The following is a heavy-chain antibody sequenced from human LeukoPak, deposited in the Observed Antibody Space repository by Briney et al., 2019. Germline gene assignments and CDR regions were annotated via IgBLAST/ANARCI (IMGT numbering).Heavy chain of an antibody. CDR2: IYYSGST. D-gene: IGHD6-13*01. CDR1: GGSISSYY. J-gene: IGHJ5*02. V-gene: IGHV4-59*01. CDR3: ARLIAAAGTCWFDP. Sequence: SETLSLTCTVSGGSISSYYWSWIRQPPGKGLEWIGYIYYSGSTNYNPSLKSRVTISVDTSKNQFSLKLSSVTAADTAVYYCARLIAAAGTCWFDPWGQGTLVTVSS.